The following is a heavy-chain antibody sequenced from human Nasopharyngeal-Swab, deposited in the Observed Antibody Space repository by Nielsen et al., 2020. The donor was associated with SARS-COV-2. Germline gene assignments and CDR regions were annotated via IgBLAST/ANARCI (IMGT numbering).Heavy chain of an antibody. CDR2: IIPIFGTA. J-gene: IGHJ6*03. Sequence: SVKVSCKASGGTFSSYAISWVRQAPGQGLEWMGGIIPIFGTANYAQKFQGRVTITADESTSTAYMELSSLRSEDTAVYYCARDDSSGWNRKGYYYYMDVWGKGTTVTVSS. V-gene: IGHV1-69*13. CDR1: GGTFSSYA. D-gene: IGHD6-19*01. CDR3: ARDDSSGWNRKGYYYYMDV.